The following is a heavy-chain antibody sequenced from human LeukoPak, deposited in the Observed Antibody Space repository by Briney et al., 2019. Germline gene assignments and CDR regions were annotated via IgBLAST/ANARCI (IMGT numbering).Heavy chain of an antibody. CDR2: IIPIFGPA. V-gene: IGHV1-69*13. J-gene: IGHJ6*02. Sequence: GASVKVSCEASGGIFISYAISWVRQAPGQGLEWMGGIIPIFGPANYAQRFQGRVTITADESTSTAYMELSSLLSEDAAVYYCARGDRYYYYYGMDVWGQGTTVTVSS. CDR1: GGIFISYA. CDR3: ARGDRYYYYYGMDV.